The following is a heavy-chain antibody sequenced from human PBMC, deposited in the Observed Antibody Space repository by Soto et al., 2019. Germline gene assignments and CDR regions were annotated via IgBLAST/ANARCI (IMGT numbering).Heavy chain of an antibody. V-gene: IGHV3-74*01. Sequence: EVQLVESGGGLVQPGGSLRLSCAASGFTFSSYWMHWVRQAPGKGLVWVSRINSDGSRTTYADSVKGRFTISRDNAKNMLHLQMNSPRAEDTAVYYCGRALTYYYDIDYWGQGSLVTVSS. CDR1: GFTFSSYW. CDR3: GRALTYYYDIDY. D-gene: IGHD3-22*01. CDR2: INSDGSRT. J-gene: IGHJ4*02.